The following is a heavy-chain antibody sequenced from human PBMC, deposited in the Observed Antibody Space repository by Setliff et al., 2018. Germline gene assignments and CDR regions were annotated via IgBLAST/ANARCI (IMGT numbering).Heavy chain of an antibody. V-gene: IGHV4-34*01. CDR2: INHRGST. J-gene: IGHJ4*02. CDR1: GGTFSDYY. CDR3: ARGRNVAARLLDS. D-gene: IGHD6-6*01. Sequence: PSETLSLTCAAYGGTFSDYYWTWIRQPPGKGLEWVGEINHRGSTTYNPSLKSRVSISVDTSKNQFSLKLSSVTAADTAVYYCARGRNVAARLLDSWSQGNLVTVSS.